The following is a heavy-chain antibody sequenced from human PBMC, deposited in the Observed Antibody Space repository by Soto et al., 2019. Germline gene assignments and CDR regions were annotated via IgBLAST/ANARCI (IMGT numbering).Heavy chain of an antibody. J-gene: IGHJ5*02. CDR2: VSFNGNNK. CDR3: VRDPCTDGPLAASADNDFDT. Sequence: QVQLVESGGGVVQSGVSLRLSCAASGFAFNSHGFHWVRQTPSVGLEWLALVSFNGNNKFYAGSVRGRFSISRDDSRNTLFLHMDDLRPEDSGVDYWVRDPCTDGPLAASADNDFDTWGQGTLVTVSS. D-gene: IGHD6-25*01. CDR1: GFAFNSHG. V-gene: IGHV3-30*03.